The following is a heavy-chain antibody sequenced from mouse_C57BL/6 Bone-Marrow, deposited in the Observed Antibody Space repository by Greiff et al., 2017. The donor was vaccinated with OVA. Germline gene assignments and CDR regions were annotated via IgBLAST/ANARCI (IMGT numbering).Heavy chain of an antibody. D-gene: IGHD1-1*01. CDR3: AKKGDYYYGYWYFDV. J-gene: IGHJ1*03. Sequence: VKLQESGPGLVQPSQSLSITCTVSGFSLTSYGVHWVRQPPGKGLEWLGVIWSGGSTDYNAAFISRLSISKDNSKSQVFFKMNSLQADDTAIYYCAKKGDYYYGYWYFDVWGTGTTVTVSS. CDR1: GFSLTSYG. V-gene: IGHV2-4*01. CDR2: IWSGGST.